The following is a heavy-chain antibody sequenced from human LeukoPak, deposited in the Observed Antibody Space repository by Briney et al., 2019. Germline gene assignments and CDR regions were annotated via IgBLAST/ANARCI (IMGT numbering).Heavy chain of an antibody. CDR1: GFTFTNYW. Sequence: GASVKVSCEAFGFTFTNYWMHWVRQAPGQGLEWMGVISPRGDSASYAQKFQGRLIMTRDTSTTTLYMDLSSLRSDDTAVHYCARDNSVSDEAWWLDPWGQGTLVTVSS. CDR2: ISPRGDSA. V-gene: IGHV1-46*01. J-gene: IGHJ5*02. D-gene: IGHD2/OR15-2a*01. CDR3: ARDNSVSDEAWWLDP.